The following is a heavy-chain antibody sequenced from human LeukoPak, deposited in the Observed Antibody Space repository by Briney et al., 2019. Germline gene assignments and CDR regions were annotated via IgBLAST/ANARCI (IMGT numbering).Heavy chain of an antibody. J-gene: IGHJ5*02. CDR1: GFTFSSDA. CDR2: MSGSGGST. CDR3: ARDLGYCSSTSCYNRWFDP. Sequence: TGGSLRLSCAASGFTFSSDAMSWVRQAPGKGLEWVSGMSGSGGSTQYADSVKGRFTISRDNAKNSLYLQMNSLRVEDTAVYYCARDLGYCSSTSCYNRWFDPWGQGTLVTVSS. V-gene: IGHV3-23*01. D-gene: IGHD2-2*02.